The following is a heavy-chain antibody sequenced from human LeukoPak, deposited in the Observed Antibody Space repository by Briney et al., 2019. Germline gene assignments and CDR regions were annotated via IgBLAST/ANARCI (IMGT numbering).Heavy chain of an antibody. D-gene: IGHD2-21*02. J-gene: IGHJ3*02. Sequence: ASVKVSCKASGYAFSSYDISWVRQAPGQGLEWMGWISGYNGNTNYAPKVQGRVTMTRDTSTSTAYMELRSLRSDDTAVYYCAREEGDWGDAFDIWGQGTLVTVSS. CDR3: AREEGDWGDAFDI. CDR1: GYAFSSYD. V-gene: IGHV1-18*01. CDR2: ISGYNGNT.